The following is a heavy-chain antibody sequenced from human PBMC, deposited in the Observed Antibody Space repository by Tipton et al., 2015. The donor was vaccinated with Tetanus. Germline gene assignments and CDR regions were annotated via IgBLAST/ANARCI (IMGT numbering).Heavy chain of an antibody. Sequence: GSLRLSCAVSGLPFSPSWMHWVRQAPGKGLVWVARIKNDGTCTTYADSVRGRFTIVRDNATNTPKLQMNRLRAEDTGVCNCARHRLGNNHYVPSKQFGPRGQGTPVTVSS. CDR3: ARHRLGNNHYVPSKQFGP. J-gene: IGHJ5*02. CDR1: GLPFSPSW. CDR2: IKNDGTCT. D-gene: IGHD1-14*01. V-gene: IGHV3-74*01.